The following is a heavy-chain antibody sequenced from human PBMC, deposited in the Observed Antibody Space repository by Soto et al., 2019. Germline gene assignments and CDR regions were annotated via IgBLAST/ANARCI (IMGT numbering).Heavy chain of an antibody. Sequence: PSETLSLTCTVSGGSISSYYWSWIRQPPGKGLEWIGYIYYSGSTNYNPSLKSRVTISVDTSKNQFSLKLSSVTAADTAVYYCARAWGEAFDYWGQGTLVTASS. V-gene: IGHV4-59*01. J-gene: IGHJ4*02. CDR1: GGSISSYY. CDR3: ARAWGEAFDY. D-gene: IGHD3-16*01. CDR2: IYYSGST.